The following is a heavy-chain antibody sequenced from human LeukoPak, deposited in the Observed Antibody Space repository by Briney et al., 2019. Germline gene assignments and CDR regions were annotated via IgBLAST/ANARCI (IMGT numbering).Heavy chain of an antibody. CDR3: AKATTTPSGFDP. Sequence: GGSLRLSCAASGFTFDDYAMHWVRQAPGKGLEWVSGISWNSGSIGYADSVKGRFTISRDNAKNSLYLQMNSLRAEDTALYYCAKATTTPSGFDPWGQGTLVTVSS. CDR2: ISWNSGSI. V-gene: IGHV3-9*01. CDR1: GFTFDDYA. J-gene: IGHJ5*02. D-gene: IGHD1-26*01.